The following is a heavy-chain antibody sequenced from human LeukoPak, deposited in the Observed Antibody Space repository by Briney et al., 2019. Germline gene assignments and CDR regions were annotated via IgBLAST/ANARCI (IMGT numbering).Heavy chain of an antibody. CDR3: ARHQPLISVAATGYFDL. D-gene: IGHD6-19*01. Sequence: PSETLSLTCTVSGGSINNHYWSWIRQSPGKRLEWIGYIYYSGYTSYNPSLKSRVTISTDTSRNQFSLKLNSVTAADTAVHYCARHQPLISVAATGYFDLWGRGTLVTVSS. CDR1: GGSINNHY. J-gene: IGHJ2*01. CDR2: IYYSGYT. V-gene: IGHV4-59*08.